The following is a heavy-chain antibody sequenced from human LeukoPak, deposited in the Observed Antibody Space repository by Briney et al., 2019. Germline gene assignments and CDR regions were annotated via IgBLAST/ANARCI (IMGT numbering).Heavy chain of an antibody. CDR3: ARMFFDFWSHPGSDLFDM. CDR2: MFWSGTA. CDR1: GFSINSSDFY. J-gene: IGHJ3*02. Sequence: SETLSLTCSVSGFSINSSDFYWAWIRQPPGKGLEWVLTMFWSGTAYSNPSLESRVTISVDTSKNQFSLKVRSVTAADTAVYYCARMFFDFWSHPGSDLFDMWGQGTMVTVSS. D-gene: IGHD3-3*01. V-gene: IGHV4-39*01.